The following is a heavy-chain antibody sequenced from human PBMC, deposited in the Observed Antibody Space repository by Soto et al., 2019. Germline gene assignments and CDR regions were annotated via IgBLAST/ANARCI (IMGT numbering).Heavy chain of an antibody. Sequence: ETLSLTCTVSGGSISSSSYYWGWIRQPPGKGLEWIGSIYYSGSTYYNPSLKSRVTISVDTSKNQFSLKLSSVTAADTAVYYCASTINNYYYYYGMDVWGQGTTVTVSS. V-gene: IGHV4-39*01. CDR3: ASTINNYYYYYGMDV. J-gene: IGHJ6*02. CDR1: GGSISSSSYY. CDR2: IYYSGST.